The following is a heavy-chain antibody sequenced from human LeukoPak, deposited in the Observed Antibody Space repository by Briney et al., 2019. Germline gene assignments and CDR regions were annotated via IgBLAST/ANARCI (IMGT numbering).Heavy chain of an antibody. CDR2: VGGDAKTI. J-gene: IGHJ4*01. D-gene: IGHD6-13*01. CDR3: AKHRGHGYEDFDS. CDR1: GFAFTAYS. Sequence: GGSLRLSCTASGFAFTAYSLSWVRQAPGKGLEWVSVVGGDAKTIFYADSLKGRFTVSRDNSMNTVYLQMNSLRAEDTAVYFCAKHRGHGYEDFDSWGQGTLVTVSS. V-gene: IGHV3-23*01.